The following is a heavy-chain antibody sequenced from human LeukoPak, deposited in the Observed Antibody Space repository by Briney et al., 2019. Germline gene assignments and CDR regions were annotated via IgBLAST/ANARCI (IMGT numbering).Heavy chain of an antibody. CDR3: ARDSGHYDILTGYYSPEYFQH. V-gene: IGHV4-61*01. J-gene: IGHJ1*01. D-gene: IGHD3-9*01. CDR2: IYYSGST. Sequence: PSETLSLTCTVSGGSVSSGSYYWSWIRQPPGKGLEWIRYIYYSGSTNYNPSLKSRVTISVDTSKNQFSLKLSSVTAADTAVYYCARDSGHYDILTGYYSPEYFQHWGQGTLVTVSS. CDR1: GGSVSSGSYY.